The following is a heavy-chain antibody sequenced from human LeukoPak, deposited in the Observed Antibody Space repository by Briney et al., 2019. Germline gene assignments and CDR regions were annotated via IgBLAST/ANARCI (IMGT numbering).Heavy chain of an antibody. V-gene: IGHV3-30*02. J-gene: IGHJ4*02. CDR3: AKDEYSSGWYEDYFDY. CDR2: IRYDGSNK. Sequence: PGGSLRLSCAASGFTFTNYAMNWVRQAPGKGLEWVAFIRYDGSNKYYADSVKGRFTISRDNSKNTLYLQMNSLRAEDTAVYYCAKDEYSSGWYEDYFDYWGQGTLVTVSS. CDR1: GFTFTNYA. D-gene: IGHD6-19*01.